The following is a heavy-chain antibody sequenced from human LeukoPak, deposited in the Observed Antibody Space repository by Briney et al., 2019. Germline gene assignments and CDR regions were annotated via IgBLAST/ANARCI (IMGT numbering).Heavy chain of an antibody. J-gene: IGHJ4*02. D-gene: IGHD4-23*01. CDR2: IYYSGST. CDR3: ARETPHGGNSGGYYFDY. CDR1: GGSISSYY. Sequence: SETLSLTCTVSGGSISSYYWSWIRQPPGKGLEWIGSIYYSGSTYYNPSLKSRVTISVDTSKNQFSLKLSSVTAADTAVYYCARETPHGGNSGGYYFDYWGQGTLVTVSS. V-gene: IGHV4-59*12.